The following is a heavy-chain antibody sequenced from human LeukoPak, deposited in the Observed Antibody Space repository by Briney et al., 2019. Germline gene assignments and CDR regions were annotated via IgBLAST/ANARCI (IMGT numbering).Heavy chain of an antibody. CDR2: IYSGGST. Sequence: GSLRLSCAASGFTVSSNYMSWVRQAPGKGLEWVSVIYSGGSTYYADSVKGRFTISRDNSKNTLYLQMNSLRAEDTAVYYCARDALGYGGQNYGMDVWGKGTTVTVSS. CDR1: GFTVSSNY. V-gene: IGHV3-53*01. CDR3: ARDALGYGGQNYGMDV. J-gene: IGHJ6*04. D-gene: IGHD5-12*01.